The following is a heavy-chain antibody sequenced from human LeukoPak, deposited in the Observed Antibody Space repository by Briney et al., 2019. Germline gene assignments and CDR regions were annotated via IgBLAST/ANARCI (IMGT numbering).Heavy chain of an antibody. CDR2: ISSSGSTI. Sequence: PGGSLRLSCAASGFTFSSYEMNWVRQAPGKGLEWVSYISSSGSTIYYADSVKGRFTISRDNAKNPLYLQMNSLRAEDTAVYYCARQKVGFGELLYLIDYYYGMDVWGQGTTVTVSS. J-gene: IGHJ6*02. CDR1: GFTFSSYE. CDR3: ARQKVGFGELLYLIDYYYGMDV. D-gene: IGHD3-10*01. V-gene: IGHV3-48*03.